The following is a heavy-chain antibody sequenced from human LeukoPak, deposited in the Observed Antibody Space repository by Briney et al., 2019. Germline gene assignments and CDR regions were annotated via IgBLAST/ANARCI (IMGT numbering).Heavy chain of an antibody. Sequence: SETLSLTCTVSGGSISSYYWSWIRQPPGKGLEWIGYIYYSGSTNYNPSLKSRVTISVDTSKNQFSLKLSSVTAADTAVYYCARDPGGYSYASWDYYYYGMDVWGKGTTATVSS. D-gene: IGHD5-18*01. CDR2: IYYSGST. CDR3: ARDPGGYSYASWDYYYYGMDV. CDR1: GGSISSYY. J-gene: IGHJ6*04. V-gene: IGHV4-59*01.